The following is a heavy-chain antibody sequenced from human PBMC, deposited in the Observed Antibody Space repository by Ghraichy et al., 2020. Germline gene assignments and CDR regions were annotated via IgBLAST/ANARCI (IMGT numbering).Heavy chain of an antibody. Sequence: LRLSCPVSGGSISSGDYYWNWMRQPPGQGLEWLWYFYYSGRTYPNPSLTSRLTISVDTSKNQFSLKLSSVTAADTAVYYCARDQGAPVGYYYGMDGRGQGTTLTVSS. D-gene: IGHD1-26*01. CDR1: GGSISSGDYY. J-gene: IGHJ6*02. V-gene: IGHV4-30-4*01. CDR2: FYYSGRT. CDR3: ARDQGAPVGYYYGMDG.